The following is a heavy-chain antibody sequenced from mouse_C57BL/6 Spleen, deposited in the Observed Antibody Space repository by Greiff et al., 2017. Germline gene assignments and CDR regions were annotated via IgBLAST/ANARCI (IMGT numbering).Heavy chain of an antibody. CDR1: GYAFSSYW. J-gene: IGHJ1*03. Sequence: VQLQQSGAELVKPGASVKISCKASGYAFSSYWMNWVKQRPGKGLEWIGQLYPGDGDTNYNGKFKGKATLTADKSSSTAYMQLSSLTSEDSAVYFCARGGGNYEDWYFDVWGTGTTVTVSS. CDR3: ARGGGNYEDWYFDV. V-gene: IGHV1-80*01. CDR2: LYPGDGDT. D-gene: IGHD2-1*01.